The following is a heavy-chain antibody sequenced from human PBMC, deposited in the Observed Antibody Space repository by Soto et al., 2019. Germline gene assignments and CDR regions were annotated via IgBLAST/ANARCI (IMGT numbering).Heavy chain of an antibody. CDR2: IWYDGSNK. D-gene: IGHD2-2*01. CDR3: ARALDSTIGMDV. CDR1: GFTFSSYG. V-gene: IGHV3-33*01. Sequence: QVQLVESGGGVVQPGRSLRLSCAASGFTFSSYGMHWVRQAPGKGLEWVAVIWYDGSNKYYADSVKGRFTISRDNSKNTLYLQMNSLRAEDTAVYYCARALDSTIGMDVWGQGTTATVSS. J-gene: IGHJ6*02.